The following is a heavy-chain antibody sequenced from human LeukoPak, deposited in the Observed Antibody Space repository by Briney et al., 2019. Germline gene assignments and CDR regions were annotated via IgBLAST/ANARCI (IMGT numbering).Heavy chain of an antibody. J-gene: IGHJ3*02. CDR1: GFTFSSYG. D-gene: IGHD7-27*01. CDR2: IWYDGSDK. Sequence: GGSLRLSCAASGFTFSSYGMHWVRQAPGKGLEWVAVIWYDGSDKYYADSVKGRFTISRENSKNTLYLQMNSLRAEDTAVYYCARREDTLGIAFDIWGQGTMVTVSS. CDR3: ARREDTLGIAFDI. V-gene: IGHV3-33*01.